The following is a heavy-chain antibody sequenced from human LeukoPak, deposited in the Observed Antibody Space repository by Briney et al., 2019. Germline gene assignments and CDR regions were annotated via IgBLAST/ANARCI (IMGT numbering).Heavy chain of an antibody. CDR1: GYSISSGYY. Sequence: SETLSLTCAVYGYSISSGYYWAWIWQPPGKGQEWLGNICHSGSPSYNPSLKRRDTRQIDTSKNQSSLKLSSVSAADTAVYYGARGAGYQLLYDAFDIWGQGTMVTVSS. CDR2: ICHSGSP. J-gene: IGHJ3*02. CDR3: ARGAGYQLLYDAFDI. D-gene: IGHD2-2*02. V-gene: IGHV4-38-2*01.